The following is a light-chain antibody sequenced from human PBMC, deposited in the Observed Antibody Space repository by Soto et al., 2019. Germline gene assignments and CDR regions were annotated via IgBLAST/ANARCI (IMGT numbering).Light chain of an antibody. Sequence: IQMTQSPSSLSAFVGDRVAITCRASQNIAQSVNWYQQKPGKAPNLLIYAPSNLQSGVPSRFSGSGSGTEFTLTISSLQPEDSATYYCQQCYITPITFGQGTRLEIK. CDR1: QNIAQS. CDR3: QQCYITPIT. V-gene: IGKV1-39*01. CDR2: APS. J-gene: IGKJ5*01.